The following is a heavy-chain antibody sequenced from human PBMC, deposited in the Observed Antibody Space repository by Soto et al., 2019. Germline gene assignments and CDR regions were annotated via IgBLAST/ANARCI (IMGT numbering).Heavy chain of an antibody. CDR1: GFNVGAFA. D-gene: IGHD1-20*01. V-gene: IGHV3-23*01. Sequence: GSSLRLSCAASGFNVGAFAVNWVLQAPGKGLEWVSGISVSDAFIYYADSVRGRFSISRDASENILYLQMNSLRVDDTALYYCTRETVAGITGLDYWGPGTLVTVSS. CDR3: TRETVAGITGLDY. J-gene: IGHJ4*02. CDR2: ISVSDAFI.